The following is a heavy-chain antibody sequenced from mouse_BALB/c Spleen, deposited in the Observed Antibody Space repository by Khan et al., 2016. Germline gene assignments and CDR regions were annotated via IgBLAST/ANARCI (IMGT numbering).Heavy chain of an antibody. Sequence: VQLKQSGPDLVKPGASVKISCKASGYSFTGSYMHWVKQSHEKSLEWIGRINPNNGGSYSNQKFKGKATLTADKSSSTAYMELRSLTSDDSAVXYCLRDAMDYWGQGTSVTVSS. CDR3: LRDAMDY. J-gene: IGHJ4*01. V-gene: IGHV1-18*01. CDR2: INPNNGGS. D-gene: IGHD1-1*01. CDR1: GYSFTGSY.